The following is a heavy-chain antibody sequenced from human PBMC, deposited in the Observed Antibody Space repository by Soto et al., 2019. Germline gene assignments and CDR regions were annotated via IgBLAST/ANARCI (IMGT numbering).Heavy chain of an antibody. J-gene: IGHJ6*03. CDR2: ISGSGGST. CDR3: AKAPGNTIFGVVYYMDV. CDR1: GFTFSSYA. D-gene: IGHD3-3*01. V-gene: IGHV3-23*01. Sequence: PGGSLRLSCAASGFTFSSYAMSWVRQAPGKGLEWVSAISGSGGSTYYADSVKGRFTISRDNSKNTLYLPMNSLRAEDTAVYYCAKAPGNTIFGVVYYMDVWGKGTTVTVSS.